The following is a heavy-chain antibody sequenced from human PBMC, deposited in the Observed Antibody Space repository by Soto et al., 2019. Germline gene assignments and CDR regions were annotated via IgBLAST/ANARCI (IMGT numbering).Heavy chain of an antibody. CDR3: AASCVGCGGFNYYGMDV. J-gene: IGHJ6*02. Sequence: QVQLQESGPGLVKPSQTLSLTCSVSGASISSGGYYWNWIRQHPGKGLEWIGYIYYSGTTYYNPSLKNRVTISVDPSKNQFSLKLSSVTAADTAVYYCAASCVGCGGFNYYGMDVWGQGTTVTVSS. CDR2: IYYSGTT. CDR1: GASISSGGYY. D-gene: IGHD2-21*01. V-gene: IGHV4-31*03.